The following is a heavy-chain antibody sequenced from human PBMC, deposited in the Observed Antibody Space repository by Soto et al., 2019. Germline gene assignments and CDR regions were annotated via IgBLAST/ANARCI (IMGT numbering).Heavy chain of an antibody. J-gene: IGHJ6*02. Sequence: GASVKVSCKASGYTFTSYYMHWVRQAPGQGLEWMGIINPSGGSTSYAQKFQGRVTMTRDTSTSTVYMELSSLRSEDTAVYYCAREGRYFDWESSYYGMDVWGQGTTVTV. V-gene: IGHV1-46*01. CDR2: INPSGGST. D-gene: IGHD3-9*01. CDR1: GYTFTSYY. CDR3: AREGRYFDWESSYYGMDV.